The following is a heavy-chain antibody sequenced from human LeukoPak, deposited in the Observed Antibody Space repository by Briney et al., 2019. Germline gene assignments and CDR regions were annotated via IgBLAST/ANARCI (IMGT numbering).Heavy chain of an antibody. CDR3: ARDTLPYCSGGSCYVY. Sequence: ASVKVSCKASGGTFSRYAISWVRQAPGQGLEWMGRIIPIFGIANYAQKFQGRVTITADKSTSTAYMELSSLRSEDTAVYYCARDTLPYCSGGSCYVYWGQGTLVTVSS. CDR2: IIPIFGIA. D-gene: IGHD2-15*01. J-gene: IGHJ4*02. V-gene: IGHV1-69*04. CDR1: GGTFSRYA.